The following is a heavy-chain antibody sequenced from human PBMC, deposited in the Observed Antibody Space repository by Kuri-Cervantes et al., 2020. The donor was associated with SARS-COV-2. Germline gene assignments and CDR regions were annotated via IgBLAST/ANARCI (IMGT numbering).Heavy chain of an antibody. J-gene: IGHJ5*02. CDR3: ARGEWELSRRGYYIWFDP. CDR1: GDSVSGYY. CDR2: INHSGTT. Sequence: SQTLALTCDVYGDSVSGYYWSGIRQSPGKGREWIGEINHSGTTTDNPSLKSRVTISVDTTEKQRSLKLGSVTAAETAVYYCARGEWELSRRGYYIWFDPWGQGTLVTVSS. D-gene: IGHD1-26*01. V-gene: IGHV4-34*01.